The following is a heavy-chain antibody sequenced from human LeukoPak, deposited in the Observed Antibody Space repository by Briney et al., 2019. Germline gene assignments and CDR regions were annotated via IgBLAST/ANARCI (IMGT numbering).Heavy chain of an antibody. CDR3: ARVGYYYVSGRYGMDV. D-gene: IGHD3-10*01. CDR1: GYSFSTYG. Sequence: ASVKVSCKASGYSFSTYGINWVRQAPGQGLEWMGWIIAYNGNTNYAQRVQDRVTMTTDTSTTTAYMEMRSLTSDDTAVYYCARVGYYYVSGRYGMDVWGQGTTVTVSS. J-gene: IGHJ6*02. V-gene: IGHV1-18*01. CDR2: IIAYNGNT.